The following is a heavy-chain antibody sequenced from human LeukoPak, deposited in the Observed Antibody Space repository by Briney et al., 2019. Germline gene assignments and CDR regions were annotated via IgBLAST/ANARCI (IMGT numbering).Heavy chain of an antibody. D-gene: IGHD3-10*01. V-gene: IGHV1-18*01. CDR3: ARDRGAIMVLSFDY. J-gene: IGHJ4*02. CDR1: GYTFTSYG. CDR2: ISAYNGNT. Sequence: ASVKVSCKASGYTFTSYGISWVRQAPGQGLEWMGWISAYNGNTNYAQKLQGRVTMTTDTSTSTAYMELRSLRSDDTAVYYCARDRGAIMVLSFDYWGQGTLVTVSS.